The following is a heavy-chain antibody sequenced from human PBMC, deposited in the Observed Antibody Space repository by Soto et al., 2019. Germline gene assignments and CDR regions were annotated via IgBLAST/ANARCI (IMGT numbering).Heavy chain of an antibody. CDR1: GFTFSSYA. J-gene: IGHJ4*02. V-gene: IGHV3-30*04. CDR2: ISYDGSNK. CDR3: ARGGPQWVCSSTSCYPFDY. D-gene: IGHD2-2*01. Sequence: GGSLRLSCAASGFTFSSYAMHWVRQAPGKGLEWVAVISYDGSNKYYADSVKGRFTISRDNSKNTLYLQMNSLRAEDTAVYYCARGGPQWVCSSTSCYPFDYWGQGTLVTVSS.